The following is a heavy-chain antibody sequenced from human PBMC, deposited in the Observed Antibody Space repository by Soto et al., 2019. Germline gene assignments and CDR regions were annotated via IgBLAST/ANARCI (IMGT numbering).Heavy chain of an antibody. J-gene: IGHJ6*02. Sequence: QVTLKESGPVLVKPTETLTLTCTFSGFSFSNPRMSVSWIRQPPGKALEWLAHISSSDEKSYSTSLKSRLTISKDTSKSQVVLTMTNMDPMDTATYDCARGLYYGMDVWGQGTTVTVSS. CDR1: GFSFSNPRMS. CDR3: ARGLYYGMDV. V-gene: IGHV2-26*01. CDR2: ISSSDEK.